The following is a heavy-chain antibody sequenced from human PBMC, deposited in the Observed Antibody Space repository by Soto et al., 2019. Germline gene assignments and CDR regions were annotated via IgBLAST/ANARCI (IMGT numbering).Heavy chain of an antibody. D-gene: IGHD1-26*01. J-gene: IGHJ4*02. Sequence: PGGSLRLSCAGSGFAFSSYGMYWVRQAPGKGLEWVAVVSYDGSNEFYADSVKGRFTISRDNSKNTLYLQMNSLRAEDTAVYYCARGVWSGSYQFDYWGQGTLVTVSS. CDR2: VSYDGSNE. CDR1: GFAFSSYG. V-gene: IGHV3-30*03. CDR3: ARGVWSGSYQFDY.